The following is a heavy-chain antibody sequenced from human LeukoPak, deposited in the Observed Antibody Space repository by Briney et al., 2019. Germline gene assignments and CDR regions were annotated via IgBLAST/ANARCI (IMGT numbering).Heavy chain of an antibody. J-gene: IGHJ3*02. Sequence: SETLSLTCAVYGGSFSGYYWSWIRQPPGKGLEWIGEINHSGSTNYNPSLKSRVTISVDTSKNQFSLKLSPVTAADTAVYYCASGGNSSRDAFDIWGQGTMVTVSS. V-gene: IGHV4-34*01. CDR3: ASGGNSSRDAFDI. CDR1: GGSFSGYY. CDR2: INHSGST. D-gene: IGHD4-23*01.